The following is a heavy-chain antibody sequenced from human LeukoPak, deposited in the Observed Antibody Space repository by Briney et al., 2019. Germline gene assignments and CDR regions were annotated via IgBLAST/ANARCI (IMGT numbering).Heavy chain of an antibody. D-gene: IGHD3-10*01. J-gene: IGHJ6*03. CDR3: ARTMVFYYYYMDV. Sequence: SETLSLTCAVSGGSISSNSYYWSWIRQPPGKGLEWIGEINHSGSTNYNPSLKSRVTISVDTSKNQFSLKLSSVTAADTAVYYCARTMVFYYYYMDVWGKGTTVTVSS. CDR2: INHSGST. V-gene: IGHV4-39*07. CDR1: GGSISSNSYY.